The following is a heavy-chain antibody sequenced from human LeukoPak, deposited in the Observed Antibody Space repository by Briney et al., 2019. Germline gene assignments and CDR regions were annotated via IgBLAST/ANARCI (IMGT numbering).Heavy chain of an antibody. CDR2: IFHSGTT. Sequence: PSETLSLTCTVSGGSISNYYWTWIRQPPGKGLEWIGYIFHSGTTNYNPSLKSRVTISIDTSKNQFSLKLSSVTAADTAVYYCAGGLKWLSFDSWGQGTLVTVSS. D-gene: IGHD6-19*01. J-gene: IGHJ4*02. CDR1: GGSISNYY. CDR3: AGGLKWLSFDS. V-gene: IGHV4-59*01.